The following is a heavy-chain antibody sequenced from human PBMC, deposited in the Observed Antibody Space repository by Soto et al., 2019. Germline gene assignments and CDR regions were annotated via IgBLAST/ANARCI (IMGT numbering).Heavy chain of an antibody. D-gene: IGHD3-22*01. V-gene: IGHV1-69*13. CDR2: IIPIFGTA. Sequence: SVKVSCKASGGTFSSYAISWVRQAPGQGLEWMGGIIPIFGTANYAQKFQGRVTITADESTSTAYMELSSLRSEDTAVYYCAIVPYYYDSSGYPGAFDIWGQGTMVTVSS. CDR3: AIVPYYYDSSGYPGAFDI. J-gene: IGHJ3*02. CDR1: GGTFSSYA.